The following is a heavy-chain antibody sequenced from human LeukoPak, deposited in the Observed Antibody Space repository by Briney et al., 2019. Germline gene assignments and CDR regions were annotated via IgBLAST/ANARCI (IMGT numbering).Heavy chain of an antibody. CDR2: INHSGST. Sequence: SETPSLTCAVYGGSFSGYYWSWIRQPPGKGLEWIGEINHSGSTNYNPSLKSRVTISVDTSKNQFSLKLSSVTAADTAVYYCARGPTTYSSSWFYYYYGMDVWGQGTTVTVSS. CDR1: GGSFSGYY. V-gene: IGHV4-34*01. J-gene: IGHJ6*02. D-gene: IGHD6-13*01. CDR3: ARGPTTYSSSWFYYYYGMDV.